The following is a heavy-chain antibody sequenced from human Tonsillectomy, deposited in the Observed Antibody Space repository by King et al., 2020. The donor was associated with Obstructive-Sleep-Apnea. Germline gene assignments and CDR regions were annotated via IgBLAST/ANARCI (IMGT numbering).Heavy chain of an antibody. Sequence: QLQESGSGLVKPSQTLSLTCAVSGGSISSGGYSWSWIRQPPGKGLEWIGYIYHSGSTYYNPSLKSRVTISVDRSKNQFSLKLSSVTAADTAVYYCAMAGVGELFFDYWGQGTLVTVSS. CDR3: AMAGVGELFFDY. CDR2: IYHSGST. V-gene: IGHV4-30-2*01. J-gene: IGHJ4*02. CDR1: GGSISSGGYS. D-gene: IGHD3-10*01.